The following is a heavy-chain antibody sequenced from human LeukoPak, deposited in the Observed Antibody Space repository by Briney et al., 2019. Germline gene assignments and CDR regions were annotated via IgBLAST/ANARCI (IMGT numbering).Heavy chain of an antibody. CDR3: ARDASDCSSTSCHQTETGYFDY. CDR1: GGTFSSYA. D-gene: IGHD2-2*01. V-gene: IGHV1-69*01. J-gene: IGHJ4*02. Sequence: GSSVKVSCKASGGTFSSYAISWVRQAPGQGLEWMGGIIPIFGTANYAQKFQGRVTITADESTSTAYMELSSLRSEDTAVYYCARDASDCSSTSCHQTETGYFDYWGQGTLVTVSS. CDR2: IIPIFGTA.